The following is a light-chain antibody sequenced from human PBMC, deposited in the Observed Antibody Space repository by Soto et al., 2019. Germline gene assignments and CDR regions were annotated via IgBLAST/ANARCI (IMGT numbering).Light chain of an antibody. V-gene: IGKV1D-16*01. CDR3: QQSNSYHLT. CDR2: AGS. J-gene: IGKJ4*01. Sequence: DVQMTQSPSSLSACVGDRVTITCRARQDIKTWLVWYQQIPEQAPKSLIYAGSGLQAGVPSRFSGSGSGTDFTLTISSLQPEDSAIYYCQQSNSYHLTFGGGTKLEIK. CDR1: QDIKTW.